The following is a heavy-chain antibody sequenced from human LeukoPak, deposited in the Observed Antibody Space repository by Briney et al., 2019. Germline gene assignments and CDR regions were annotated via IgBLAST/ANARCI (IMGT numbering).Heavy chain of an antibody. Sequence: PGGSLRLSCAASGFTFSTYGMHWVRQAPGKGLEWVAVISYDGSNKYYADSVKGRFTISRDNSKNTLYLQMNSLRAEDTAVYYCAKVSGRDGYNSMDVWGKGTTVTVSS. CDR1: GFTFSTYG. V-gene: IGHV3-30*18. J-gene: IGHJ6*03. CDR3: AKVSGRDGYNSMDV. D-gene: IGHD5-24*01. CDR2: ISYDGSNK.